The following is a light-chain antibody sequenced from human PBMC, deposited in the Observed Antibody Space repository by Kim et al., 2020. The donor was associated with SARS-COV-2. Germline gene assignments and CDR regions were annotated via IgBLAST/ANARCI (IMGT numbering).Light chain of an antibody. CDR3: QQYNNWPPLT. J-gene: IGKJ4*01. Sequence: EIVMTQFPATLSVPPGERATLSCRASHSVDSDLAWYQHRPGQAPRLLIYDASTRATGIPARFSGSGSKTEFTLTITSLQSEDVAVYYCQQYNNWPPLTFGGGTKVEIK. CDR2: DAS. CDR1: HSVDSD. V-gene: IGKV3-15*01.